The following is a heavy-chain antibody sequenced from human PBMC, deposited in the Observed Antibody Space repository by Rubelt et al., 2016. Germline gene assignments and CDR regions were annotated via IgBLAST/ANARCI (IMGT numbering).Heavy chain of an antibody. CDR2: IYYSGST. CDR3: ARGRFLEWLPPDY. D-gene: IGHD3-3*01. Sequence: QVQLQESGPGLVKPSETLSLTCTVSGGSISSSSYYWGWIRQPPGKGLEWIGSIYYSGSTYYNPSLKSRVTRSVDTSKNQFSLKLSSVTAADTAVYYCARGRFLEWLPPDYWGQGTLVTVSS. V-gene: IGHV4-39*01. J-gene: IGHJ4*02. CDR1: GGSISSSSYY.